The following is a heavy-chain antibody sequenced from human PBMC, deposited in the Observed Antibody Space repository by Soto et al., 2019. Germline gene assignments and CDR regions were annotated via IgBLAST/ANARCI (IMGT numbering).Heavy chain of an antibody. Sequence: SETLSLTYAVYGGSFSGYYWSWIRQPPGKGLEWIGEINHSGSTNYNPSLKSRVTISVDTSKNQFSLKLSSVTAADTAVYYCARKTGYSSGWYEQDWFAPCGLGTLVTVSS. CDR2: INHSGST. CDR3: ARKTGYSSGWYEQDWFAP. J-gene: IGHJ5*02. D-gene: IGHD6-19*01. V-gene: IGHV4-34*01. CDR1: GGSFSGYY.